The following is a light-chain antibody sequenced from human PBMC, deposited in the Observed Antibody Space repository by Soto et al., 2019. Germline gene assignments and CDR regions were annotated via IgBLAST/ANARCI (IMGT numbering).Light chain of an antibody. Sequence: TQSPATLSVFTGERATLSLRASQSVSSSYLAWYQQKPGQAPRLLIYGASSRATGIPDRFSGSGSGTDFTLTISRLEPEDFAVYYCQQYGSSPLTFGGGTKVDIK. CDR1: QSVSSSY. J-gene: IGKJ4*01. V-gene: IGKV3-20*01. CDR2: GAS. CDR3: QQYGSSPLT.